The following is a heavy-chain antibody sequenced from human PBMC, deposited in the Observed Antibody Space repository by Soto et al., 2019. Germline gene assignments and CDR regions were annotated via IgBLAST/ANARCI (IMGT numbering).Heavy chain of an antibody. CDR2: ISTDDDKT. D-gene: IGHD3-22*01. V-gene: IGHV1-18*01. Sequence: QVQLVQSGAEVKTPGASVKVSCRASGYSVPTHGISWVRQAPGQGLEWMGWISTDDDKTNFPQKFQGRITMTTDTSTSPAYMELRSLRSDDTAVYFCAGALGYCDSSGCFRTRFDPWGQGTLVPVYS. CDR1: GYSVPTHG. CDR3: AGALGYCDSSGCFRTRFDP. J-gene: IGHJ5*02.